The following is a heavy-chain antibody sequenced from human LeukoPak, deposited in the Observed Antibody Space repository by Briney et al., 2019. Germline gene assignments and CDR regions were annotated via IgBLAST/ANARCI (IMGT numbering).Heavy chain of an antibody. V-gene: IGHV1-46*01. J-gene: IGHJ4*02. D-gene: IGHD1-26*01. CDR3: ARDRSGTYSKYYFDY. Sequence: GASVNVSCKASGYTFTSYYMHWVRQAPGQGLEWMGIINPSGGSTSYAQKFQGRVTMTRDMSTSTVYMELSSLRSEDTALYYCARDRSGTYSKYYFDYWGQGTLVTVSS. CDR2: INPSGGST. CDR1: GYTFTSYY.